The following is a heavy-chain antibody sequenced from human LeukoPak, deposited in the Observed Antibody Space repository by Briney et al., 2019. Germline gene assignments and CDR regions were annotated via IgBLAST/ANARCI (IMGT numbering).Heavy chain of an antibody. CDR1: GFTFRDYF. Sequence: GGSLRLSCAASGFTFRDYFMSWIRQAPGKGLEWVSAISGSGGSTYYADSVKGRFTISRDNSKNTLYLQMNSLRAEDTAVYYCATKQLVRAFDIWGQGTMVTVSS. D-gene: IGHD6-6*01. J-gene: IGHJ3*02. CDR3: ATKQLVRAFDI. CDR2: ISGSGGST. V-gene: IGHV3-23*01.